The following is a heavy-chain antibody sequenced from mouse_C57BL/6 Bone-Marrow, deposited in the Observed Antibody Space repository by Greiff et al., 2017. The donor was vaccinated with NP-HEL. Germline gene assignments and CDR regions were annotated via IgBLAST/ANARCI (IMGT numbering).Heavy chain of an antibody. D-gene: IGHD2-5*01. V-gene: IGHV5-6*01. CDR1: GFTFSSYG. CDR3: ARLLYSNSYWYFDV. Sequence: EVQLVESGGDLVKPGGSLKLSCAASGFTFSSYGMSWVRQTPDKRLEWVATISSGGSYTYYPDSVKGRFTISRDNAKNTLYLQMSSLKSEDTAMYYCARLLYSNSYWYFDVWGTGTTVTVSS. J-gene: IGHJ1*03. CDR2: ISSGGSYT.